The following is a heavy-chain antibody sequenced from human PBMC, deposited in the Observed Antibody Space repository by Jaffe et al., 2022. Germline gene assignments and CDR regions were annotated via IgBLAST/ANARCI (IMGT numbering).Heavy chain of an antibody. V-gene: IGHV1-2*02. J-gene: IGHJ4*02. D-gene: IGHD3-10*01. CDR3: ARVHFVVRGVIITMSDFDY. Sequence: QVQLVQSGAEVKKPGASVKVSCKASGYTFTGYYMHWVRQAPGQGLEWMGWINPNSGGTNYAQKFQGRVTMTRDTSISTAYMELSRLRSDDTAVYYCARVHFVVRGVIITMSDFDYWGQGTLVTVSS. CDR1: GYTFTGYY. CDR2: INPNSGGT.